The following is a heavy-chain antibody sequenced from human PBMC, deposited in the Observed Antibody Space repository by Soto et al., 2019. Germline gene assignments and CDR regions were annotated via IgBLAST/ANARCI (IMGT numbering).Heavy chain of an antibody. CDR1: GYTCNVDD. V-gene: IGHV1-2*02. CDR3: ARDPDYVWGSYRPSPSYGRDV. Sequence: VKVSCRASGYTCNVDDMHWVRPAPGKVLEWMGWINPNSGGTNYAQKFQGRVTMTRDTSISTAYMELSRLRSDDTAVYYCARDPDYVWGSYRPSPSYGRDVWGKGTTVTV. J-gene: IGHJ6*04. CDR2: INPNSGGT. D-gene: IGHD3-16*02.